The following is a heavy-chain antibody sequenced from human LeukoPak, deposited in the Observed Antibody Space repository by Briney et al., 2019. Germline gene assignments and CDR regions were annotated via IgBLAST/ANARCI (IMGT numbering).Heavy chain of an antibody. Sequence: GGSLRLSCSASNFILSTYAMSWVRQAPGKGLDWVASLSGSGGNTYYAESVKGRFTISRDISRDTVYLQMNSLRAEDTAVYYCAKAPHFDFWSGYSYYFDYWGQGTLVTVFS. CDR3: AKAPHFDFWSGYSYYFDY. D-gene: IGHD3-3*01. CDR1: NFILSTYA. J-gene: IGHJ4*02. V-gene: IGHV3-23*01. CDR2: LSGSGGNT.